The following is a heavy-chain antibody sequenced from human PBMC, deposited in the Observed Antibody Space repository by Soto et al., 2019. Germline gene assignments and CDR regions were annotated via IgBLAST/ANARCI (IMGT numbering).Heavy chain of an antibody. Sequence: ESGGGVVQPGRSLRLSCAASGFTFSSYAMHWVRQAPGKGLEWVAVISYDGSNKYYADSVKGRFTISRDNSKNTLYLQMNSLRAEDTAVYYCARDPNPWVYYYYGMDVWGQGTTVTVSS. V-gene: IGHV3-30-3*01. D-gene: IGHD2-8*01. CDR2: ISYDGSNK. CDR1: GFTFSSYA. J-gene: IGHJ6*02. CDR3: ARDPNPWVYYYYGMDV.